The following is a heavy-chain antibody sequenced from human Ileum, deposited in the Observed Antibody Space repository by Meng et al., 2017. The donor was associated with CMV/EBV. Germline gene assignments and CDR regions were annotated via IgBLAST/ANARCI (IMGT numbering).Heavy chain of an antibody. Sequence: QVQLQESGPGLVKPSETLSLTCTVSGGSIRNYYWSWIRQPAGKGLEWIGRIYTGGSPNYNPSLYSRVTMSLDTSKNQFSLKLNSVTAADTAVYYCARLNYYDSSFDYWGQGTLVTVSS. CDR1: GGSIRNYY. J-gene: IGHJ4*02. V-gene: IGHV4-4*07. CDR2: IYTGGSP. CDR3: ARLNYYDSSFDY. D-gene: IGHD3-22*01.